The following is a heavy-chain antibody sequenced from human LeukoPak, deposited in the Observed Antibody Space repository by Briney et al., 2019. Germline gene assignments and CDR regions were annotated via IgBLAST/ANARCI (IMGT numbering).Heavy chain of an antibody. V-gene: IGHV4-59*08. J-gene: IGHJ4*02. Sequence: SETLSLTCNVSGDSISSYYWSWIRQPPGGGLEWVGYIYYSGSTNYNPSLKSRVTISVDTSKSQFSLKLSSVTDADTDVYYCARHTSMAHFDYWGQGTLVTVSS. CDR3: ARHTSMAHFDY. CDR1: GDSISSYY. D-gene: IGHD1-1*01. CDR2: IYYSGST.